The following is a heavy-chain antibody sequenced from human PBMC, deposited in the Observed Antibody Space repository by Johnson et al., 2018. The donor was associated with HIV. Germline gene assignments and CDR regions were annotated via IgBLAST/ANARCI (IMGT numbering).Heavy chain of an antibody. V-gene: IGHV3-20*04. J-gene: IGHJ3*02. CDR2: INWSGHDT. CDR1: GFTFDDYG. CDR3: ARGRGYGAERGALDN. D-gene: IGHD4-17*01. Sequence: VQLVESGGSVVRPGGSLRLSCAVSGFTFDDYGMSWVRQAPGKGLEWVSGINWSGHDTAYSDSVKGRFTISRDNAKNSLYLQMNGLRDEDTAWYYCARGRGYGAERGALDNWGQGTMVT.